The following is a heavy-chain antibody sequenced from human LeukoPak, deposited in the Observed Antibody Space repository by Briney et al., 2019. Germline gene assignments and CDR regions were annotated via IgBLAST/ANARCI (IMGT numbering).Heavy chain of an antibody. V-gene: IGHV3-23*01. CDR2: ISGSGGST. CDR3: ARSGYSSSWSHYYYYYMDV. J-gene: IGHJ6*03. CDR1: GFTFSSYG. Sequence: GGTLRLSCAASGFTFSSYGMSWVRQAPGKGLEWVPAISGSGGSTYYADSVKGRFTISRDNSKNTLYLQMNSLRAEDTAVYYCARSGYSSSWSHYYYYYMDVWGKGTTVTISS. D-gene: IGHD6-13*01.